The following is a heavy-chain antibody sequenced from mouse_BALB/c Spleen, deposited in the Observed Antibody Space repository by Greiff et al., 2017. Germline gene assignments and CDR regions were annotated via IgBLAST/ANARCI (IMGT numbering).Heavy chain of an antibody. CDR3: ARDRSVASSRAMDN. CDR2: ISDGGSYT. J-gene: IGHJ4*01. Sequence: DVLPVEAGGGLVKPGGSLIFSCAASGFTVSDYYMYLVRQTPEKRLEWVATISDGGSYTYYPDSVKGRFTISRDNAKDNLYLQMSSLKSEDTAMYYCARDRSVASSRAMDNWGQRTTVNVSS. CDR1: GFTVSDYY. V-gene: IGHV5-4*02.